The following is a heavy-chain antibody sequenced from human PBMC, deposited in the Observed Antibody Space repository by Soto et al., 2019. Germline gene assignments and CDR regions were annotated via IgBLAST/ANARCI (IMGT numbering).Heavy chain of an antibody. CDR1: GGSIGTYY. CDR3: ARHPGYYDILTGYTTYYFDY. Sequence: QVQLQESGPGLVKPSETLSLTCTVSGGSIGTYYWSWIRQPPGKGLEWIGYIYYRGNTDYNPSLKTRVPISLDTPKTQLSLTLSSVTAADTAVYYCARHPGYYDILTGYTTYYFDYWGQGIVVTVSS. J-gene: IGHJ4*02. V-gene: IGHV4-59*08. D-gene: IGHD3-9*01. CDR2: IYYRGNT.